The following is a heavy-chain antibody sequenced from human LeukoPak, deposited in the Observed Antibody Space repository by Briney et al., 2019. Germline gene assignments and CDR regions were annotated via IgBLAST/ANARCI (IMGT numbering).Heavy chain of an antibody. Sequence: ASVKVSCKASGYTFTGYYMHWVRQAPGQGLEWMGWINPNSGGTNYAQKFQGRVTMTRDTSISTAYMELNRLASDDTAVYYCARWDPVKDFDYWGQGTLVTVSS. D-gene: IGHD4-17*01. J-gene: IGHJ4*02. CDR2: INPNSGGT. CDR1: GYTFTGYY. V-gene: IGHV1-2*02. CDR3: ARWDPVKDFDY.